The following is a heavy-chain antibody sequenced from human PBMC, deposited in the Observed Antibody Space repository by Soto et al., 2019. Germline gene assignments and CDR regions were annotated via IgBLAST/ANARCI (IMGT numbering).Heavy chain of an antibody. CDR3: ARLTTVRYFDS. J-gene: IGHJ4*02. CDR1: DDSIRSDYF. D-gene: IGHD4-17*01. Sequence: SIFDDSIRSDYFWGWIRQPPGKGLEWIGSIYHTGATYYNPSLQSRVTISVDTSKNQFPLRVTSIAAADTALYYCARLTTVRYFDSWGQGTLVTVSS. CDR2: IYHTGAT. V-gene: IGHV4-38-2*01.